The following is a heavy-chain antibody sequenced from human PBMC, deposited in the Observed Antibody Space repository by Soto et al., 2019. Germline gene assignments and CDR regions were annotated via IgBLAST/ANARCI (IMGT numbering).Heavy chain of an antibody. J-gene: IGHJ4*02. V-gene: IGHV4-31*03. CDR1: GGSISSGGYY. CDR2: IYYSGST. D-gene: IGHD4-17*01. CDR3: ARSRGYADYVFAD. Sequence: SETLSLTCTVSGGSISSGGYYWSWIRQHPGKGLEWIGYIYYSGSTYYNPSLKSRVIISVDTSKSQFSLKLSSVTAADTAVYYCARSRGYADYVFADWGQGTLVTVSS.